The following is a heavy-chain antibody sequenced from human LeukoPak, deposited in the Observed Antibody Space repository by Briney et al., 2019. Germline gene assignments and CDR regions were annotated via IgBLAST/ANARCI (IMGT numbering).Heavy chain of an antibody. Sequence: SETLSLTCAVSGYSITSGYYWAWIRQPPGKGLEWIGNIYHSGSTYYNASLKSRVTISVDTSKNQFTLKLSSVTAADTAVYYCARRYSNYFFDYWGQGTLVTVSS. J-gene: IGHJ4*02. CDR2: IYHSGST. D-gene: IGHD4-11*01. CDR1: GYSITSGYY. V-gene: IGHV4-38-2*01. CDR3: ARRYSNYFFDY.